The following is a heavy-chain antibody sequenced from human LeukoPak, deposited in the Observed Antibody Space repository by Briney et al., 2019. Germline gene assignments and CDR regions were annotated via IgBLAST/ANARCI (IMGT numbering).Heavy chain of an antibody. CDR3: AKDILTYYYGSSGYYFDS. V-gene: IGHV3-23*01. D-gene: IGHD3-9*01. CDR1: GFTFNNHA. Sequence: AGGSLRLSCAAPGFTFNNHAMTWVRQAPGKGLEWVSVITGSGDGRYYADSVKGRFTISRDNSKNTLHLQVNSLRAEDTALYYCAKDILTYYYGSSGYYFDSWGQGTLVTVSS. J-gene: IGHJ4*02. CDR2: ITGSGDGR.